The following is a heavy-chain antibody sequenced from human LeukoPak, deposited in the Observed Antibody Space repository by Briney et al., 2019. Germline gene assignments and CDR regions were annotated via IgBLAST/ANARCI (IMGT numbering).Heavy chain of an antibody. Sequence: PSETLSLTCAVSADSFSSHYWTWIRQPPGKGLEWIGYISYIGSTNYNPSLKSRVTISIDTSKNQFSLKLSSVTAADTAVYYCARGRGIRGLGYWGQGTLVTVSS. CDR2: ISYIGST. CDR1: ADSFSSHY. D-gene: IGHD6-13*01. CDR3: ARGRGIRGLGY. V-gene: IGHV4-59*11. J-gene: IGHJ4*02.